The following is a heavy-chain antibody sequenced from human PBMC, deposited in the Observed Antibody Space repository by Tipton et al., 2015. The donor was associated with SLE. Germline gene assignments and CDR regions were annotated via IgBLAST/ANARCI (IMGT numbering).Heavy chain of an antibody. CDR3: ARGMTTSYYYGMDV. CDR1: GGSFSGYY. CDR2: INHSGST. J-gene: IGHJ6*02. D-gene: IGHD4-11*01. Sequence: TLSLTCAVYGGSFSGYYWSWIRQPPGKGLEWIGEINHSGSTNYNPSLKSRVTISVDTSKNQFSLKLSSVTAADTAVYYCARGMTTSYYYGMDVWGQGTTVTVSS. V-gene: IGHV4-34*01.